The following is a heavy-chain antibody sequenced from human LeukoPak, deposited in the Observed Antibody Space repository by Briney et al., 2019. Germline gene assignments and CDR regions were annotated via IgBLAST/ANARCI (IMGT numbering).Heavy chain of an antibody. D-gene: IGHD3-22*01. V-gene: IGHV3-30*18. CDR1: GFTFSSYG. J-gene: IGHJ4*02. CDR3: AKGQNYYDGSGYYSTDY. CDR2: ISSDGVNK. Sequence: GGSLRLSCAASGFTFSSYGMHWVRQAPGKGLEWVAVISSDGVNKYSADSVKGRFTISRDNSKNTLYLQMNSLRAEDTAVYYCAKGQNYYDGSGYYSTDYWGQGTPVTVSS.